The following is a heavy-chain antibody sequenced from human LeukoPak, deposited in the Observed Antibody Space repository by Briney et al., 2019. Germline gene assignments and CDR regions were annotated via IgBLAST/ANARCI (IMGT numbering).Heavy chain of an antibody. CDR1: GFSFSDYY. Sequence: GGSLRLSCAASGFSFSDYYMSWIRQAPGRGLEWVSDISGSGSTIYSTDSVQGRFTMSRDNAKNSLYLQMNSLRAEDTAVYYCARAGRGFNYGYSDYWGQGTLVTVSS. CDR3: ARAGRGFNYGYSDY. D-gene: IGHD5-18*01. V-gene: IGHV3-11*04. CDR2: ISGSGSTI. J-gene: IGHJ4*02.